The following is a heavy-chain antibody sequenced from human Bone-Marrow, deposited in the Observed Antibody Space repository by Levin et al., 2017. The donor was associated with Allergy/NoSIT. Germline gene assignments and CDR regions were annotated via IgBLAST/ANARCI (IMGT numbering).Heavy chain of an antibody. CDR3: ARHDGAGSPDF. J-gene: IGHJ4*02. D-gene: IGHD3-10*01. Sequence: GGSLRLSCQGSGYRFTSWWIGWVRQKPGKGLEWMGIVYPGDSDTRYSPSFQGQVTISADKSISSAYLQWNSLKASDTAMYYCARHDGAGSPDFWGQGTLVTVSS. V-gene: IGHV5-51*01. CDR1: GYRFTSWW. CDR2: VYPGDSDT.